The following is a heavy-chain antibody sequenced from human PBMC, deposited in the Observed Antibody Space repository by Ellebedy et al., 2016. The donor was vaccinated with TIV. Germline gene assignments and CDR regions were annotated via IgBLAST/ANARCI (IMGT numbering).Heavy chain of an antibody. Sequence: GESLKISXAASGFTFSGVAMTWVRQAPGKGLQWVSSIRSFDDSTYYADSVKGRFTISRDNSKNTLYLQINSLREKDTAVYYCAKGTLSVPAADDYWGQGTLVTVSS. CDR2: IRSFDDST. V-gene: IGHV3-23*01. CDR1: GFTFSGVA. J-gene: IGHJ4*02. D-gene: IGHD2-2*01. CDR3: AKGTLSVPAADDY.